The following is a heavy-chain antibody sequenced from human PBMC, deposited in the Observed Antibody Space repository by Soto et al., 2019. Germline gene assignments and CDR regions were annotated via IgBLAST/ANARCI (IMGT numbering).Heavy chain of an antibody. CDR2: INHSGST. CDR3: ARDPDYDILTGYYIPTYYYYYYYMDV. D-gene: IGHD3-9*01. V-gene: IGHV4-34*01. CDR1: GGSFSGYY. Sequence: SETLSLTCAVYGGSFSGYYWSWIHQPPGKGLEWIGEINHSGSTNYNPSLKSRVTISVDTSKNQFSLKLSSVTAADTAVYYCARDPDYDILTGYYIPTYYYYYYYMDVWGKGTTVTVSS. J-gene: IGHJ6*03.